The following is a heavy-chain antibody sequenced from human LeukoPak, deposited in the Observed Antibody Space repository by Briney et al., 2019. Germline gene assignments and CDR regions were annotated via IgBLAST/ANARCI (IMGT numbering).Heavy chain of an antibody. J-gene: IGHJ4*02. CDR1: GDSVSSSSAT. CDR2: TYYRSKWYN. D-gene: IGHD3-16*01. Sequence: SQTLSLTCAISGDSVSSSSATWDWIRQSPSRGLEWLGRTYYRSKWYNDYAVCVKSRITINPHTSKNQFSLHLNSVTPEDTAVYYCAREGSDGYLFDYWGQGSLVTVSS. V-gene: IGHV6-1*01. CDR3: AREGSDGYLFDY.